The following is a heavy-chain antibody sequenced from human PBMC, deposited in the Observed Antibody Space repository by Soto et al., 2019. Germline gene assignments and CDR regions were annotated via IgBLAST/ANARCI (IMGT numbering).Heavy chain of an antibody. Sequence: GGSLRLSCAASGFTASSNYSSWVRQAPGKGLEGVSVIYSCGSTYYADSVKGRFTISRDNSKNTLYLQMNSLRAEDTAVYYCARITKGGTSCYWSYYYYGMDVWGQGTTVTVSS. V-gene: IGHV3-66*03. CDR3: ARITKGGTSCYWSYYYYGMDV. CDR2: IYSCGST. CDR1: GFTASSNY. J-gene: IGHJ6*02. D-gene: IGHD2-2*01.